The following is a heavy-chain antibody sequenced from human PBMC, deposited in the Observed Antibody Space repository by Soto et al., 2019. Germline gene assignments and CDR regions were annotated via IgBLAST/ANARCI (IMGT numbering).Heavy chain of an antibody. D-gene: IGHD2-15*01. CDR3: ARGEDCSGGSCYSQLRYNWFDP. V-gene: IGHV1-69*13. CDR2: IIPIFGTA. CDR1: GGTFSSYA. Sequence: GASVKVSCKASGGTFSSYAISWVRQAPGQGLEWMGGIIPIFGTANYAQKFQGRVTITADESTSTAYMELSSLRSEDTAVYYCARGEDCSGGSCYSQLRYNWFDPWGRGTLVTVSS. J-gene: IGHJ5*02.